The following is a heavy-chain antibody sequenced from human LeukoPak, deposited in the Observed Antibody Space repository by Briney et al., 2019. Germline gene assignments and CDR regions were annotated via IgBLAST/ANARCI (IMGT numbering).Heavy chain of an antibody. CDR3: ARNYSPFDY. V-gene: IGHV3-48*01. J-gene: IGHJ4*02. CDR1: GFTFSVYS. CDR2: ISSDSGTI. Sequence: GGSLRLSCAASGFTFSVYSMNWVRQAPGKGLEWVSYISSDSGTIYYADSVKGRFTNSRDNAKNSLYLQMDNLRAADTAVYYCARNYSPFDYWGQGTLVTVSS. D-gene: IGHD3-10*01.